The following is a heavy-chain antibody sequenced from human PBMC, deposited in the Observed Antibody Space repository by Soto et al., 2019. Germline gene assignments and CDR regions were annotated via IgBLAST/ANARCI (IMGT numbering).Heavy chain of an antibody. J-gene: IGHJ6*02. D-gene: IGHD3-3*01. CDR2: FDPEDGET. Sequence: ASVKVSCKVSGYTLTELSMHWVRQAPGKGLEWMGGFDPEDGETIYAQKFQGRVTMTEDTSTDTAYMELSSLRSEDTAVYYCATSFELPPRNYDFWSERPRDYYYGMDVWGQGTTVTAP. V-gene: IGHV1-24*01. CDR1: GYTLTELS. CDR3: ATSFELPPRNYDFWSERPRDYYYGMDV.